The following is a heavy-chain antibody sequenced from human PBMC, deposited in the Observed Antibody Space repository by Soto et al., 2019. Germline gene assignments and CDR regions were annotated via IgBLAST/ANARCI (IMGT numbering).Heavy chain of an antibody. Sequence: EASVKVSCKASGYTFTSYGMSWVRQAPRQGLEWMGWISAYNGNTNYAQKLQGRVTMTTDTSTSTAYMELRSLRSDDTAVYYCARTSLSGYCSSTSCYAPPDYWGQGTLVTVSS. CDR1: GYTFTSYG. CDR2: ISAYNGNT. D-gene: IGHD2-2*03. J-gene: IGHJ4*02. V-gene: IGHV1-18*01. CDR3: ARTSLSGYCSSTSCYAPPDY.